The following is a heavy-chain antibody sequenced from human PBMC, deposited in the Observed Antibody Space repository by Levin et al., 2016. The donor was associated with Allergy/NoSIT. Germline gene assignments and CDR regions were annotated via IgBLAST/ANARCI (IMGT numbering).Heavy chain of an antibody. D-gene: IGHD2-15*01. CDR3: ARGPDCSGGACHSDF. CDR1: GFTFSKFG. V-gene: IGHV3-74*01. Sequence: GGSLRLSCAASGFTFSKFGMHWVRQAPGKGLVWISRIKNDGSSITYANAVKGRFSISRDNAKNTLYLQMNSLRAEDTAVYYCARGPDCSGGACHSDFWGQGTLVTVSS. J-gene: IGHJ4*02. CDR2: IKNDGSSI.